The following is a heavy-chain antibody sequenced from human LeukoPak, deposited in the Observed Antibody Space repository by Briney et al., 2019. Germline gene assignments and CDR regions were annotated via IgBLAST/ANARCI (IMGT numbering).Heavy chain of an antibody. D-gene: IGHD3-10*01. J-gene: IGHJ4*02. CDR1: GYTFTGHY. CDR2: INPNSGGT. CDR3: ARPPGVRGHGHFDY. Sequence: ASVKVSFKASGYTFTGHYMHWVRQAPGQGLEWMGWINPNSGGTNYAQKFQGRVTMTRDTSISTAYMELSRLRSDDTAVYYCARPPGVRGHGHFDYWGQGTLVTVSS. V-gene: IGHV1-2*02.